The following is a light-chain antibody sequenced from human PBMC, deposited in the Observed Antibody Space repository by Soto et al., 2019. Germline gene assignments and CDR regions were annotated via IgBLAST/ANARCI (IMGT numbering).Light chain of an antibody. CDR3: HHFGSLTET. Sequence: EVVLTQSPGTLSLSPGERVTLSCRASQSVASSYLAWYQQKPGRAPRLLFYSASSRATGIPARVSGSGSGTDFTLTTSRLEPEEFGVYDGHHFGSLTETFGLGTNVE. CDR1: QSVASSY. V-gene: IGKV3-20*01. CDR2: SAS. J-gene: IGKJ1*01.